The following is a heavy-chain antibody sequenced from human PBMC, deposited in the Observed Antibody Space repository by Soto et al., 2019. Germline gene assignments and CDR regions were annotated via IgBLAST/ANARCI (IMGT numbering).Heavy chain of an antibody. J-gene: IGHJ6*02. V-gene: IGHV1-18*01. Sequence: QVQLVQSGAEVKKPGASVKVSCEASGYTFGYYGISWVRQAPGQGPEWMGWISGYNGETKYAQKFQDRVTMTTDTSTSTAYMELRSLGSDDTAVYYCARYGDANAAGYFNYYGMDVWGQGTTVTVSS. CDR1: GYTFGYYG. CDR2: ISGYNGET. D-gene: IGHD2-15*01. CDR3: ARYGDANAAGYFNYYGMDV.